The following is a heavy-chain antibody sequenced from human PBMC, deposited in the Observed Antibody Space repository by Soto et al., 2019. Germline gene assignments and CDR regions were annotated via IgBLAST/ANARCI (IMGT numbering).Heavy chain of an antibody. CDR1: GYSFTSYW. D-gene: IGHD3-22*01. J-gene: IGHJ3*02. V-gene: IGHV5-51*01. CDR2: IYPGDSDT. Sequence: RGESLKISCKVSGYSFTSYWIGWARQMPGKGLEWMGIIYPGDSDTRYSPSFQGQVTISADQSLSTAYLQWSSLKASDTAMYYCATISLGRSRYSTPRDDAFDIRGQATMGTGSS. CDR3: ATISLGRSRYSTPRDDAFDI.